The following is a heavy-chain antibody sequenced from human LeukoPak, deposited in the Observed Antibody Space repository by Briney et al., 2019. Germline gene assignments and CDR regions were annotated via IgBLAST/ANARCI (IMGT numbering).Heavy chain of an antibody. Sequence: SETLSLTCTVSGGSISSYYWSWIRQPPGKGLEWIGYINYSGSTYYNPSLKSRVTISVDTSKNQFSLKLSSVTAADTAVYYCARDAPFQGSDYWGQGTLVTVSS. J-gene: IGHJ4*02. D-gene: IGHD3-3*02. V-gene: IGHV4-59*12. CDR1: GGSISSYY. CDR3: ARDAPFQGSDY. CDR2: INYSGST.